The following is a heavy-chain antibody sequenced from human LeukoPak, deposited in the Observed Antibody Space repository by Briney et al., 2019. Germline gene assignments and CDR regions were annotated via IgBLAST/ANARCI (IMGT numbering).Heavy chain of an antibody. CDR3: AKDRVELLWFGESPLDI. CDR1: GLTFSSYG. Sequence: PGGTLRLSCAATGLTFSSYGMSWVRQAPGKGLEWVSLISGSGGRAYYADSVKGRFTISRDNSKNTLYLQMNSLRADDTAVYYCAKDRVELLWFGESPLDIWGQGTMVTVSS. CDR2: ISGSGGRA. V-gene: IGHV3-23*01. D-gene: IGHD3-10*01. J-gene: IGHJ3*02.